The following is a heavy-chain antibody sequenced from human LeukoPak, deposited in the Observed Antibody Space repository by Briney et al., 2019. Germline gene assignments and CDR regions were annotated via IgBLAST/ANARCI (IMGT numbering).Heavy chain of an antibody. D-gene: IGHD3-22*01. V-gene: IGHV4-31*03. CDR2: IHHSGTT. CDR1: GGSISSGGCY. Sequence: PSETLSLTCIVSGGSISSGGCYWTWIRQHPGKDLEWIGYIHHSGTTYYNPSLKNRITISVDTSKNHFSLKPSSVTASDTAVYYCARDYYDTRRVYDIWGQGTMVTVSS. J-gene: IGHJ3*02. CDR3: ARDYYDTRRVYDI.